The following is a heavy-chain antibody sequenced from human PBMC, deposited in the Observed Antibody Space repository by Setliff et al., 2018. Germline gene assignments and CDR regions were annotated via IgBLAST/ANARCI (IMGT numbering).Heavy chain of an antibody. Sequence: ASVKVSCKAFGYTFAKYGTSWVRQAPGQGLEWVGWISGYNGYTVYAQKLQGRVTLTTDTSTGTAYTEVRSLRSDDTAQYYCARDRAAIVVGPPTAAFDIWGQGTMVTVSS. J-gene: IGHJ3*02. CDR1: GYTFAKYG. D-gene: IGHD2-2*01. V-gene: IGHV1-18*01. CDR2: ISGYNGYT. CDR3: ARDRAAIVVGPPTAAFDI.